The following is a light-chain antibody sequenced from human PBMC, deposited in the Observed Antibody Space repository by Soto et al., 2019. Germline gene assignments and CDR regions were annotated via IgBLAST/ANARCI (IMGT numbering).Light chain of an antibody. CDR3: ASYAGGHYNWV. J-gene: IGLJ3*02. CDR1: SSDVGGYDF. CDR2: EVS. Sequence: QSALAQPPSASGSPGQSVTISCTGTSSDVGGYDFVSWYQQHPGKAPKLIIYEVSKWPSGVPDRFSGSKSGNTASLTVSGLQAEDEADYYCASYAGGHYNWVFGGGTMVTVL. V-gene: IGLV2-8*01.